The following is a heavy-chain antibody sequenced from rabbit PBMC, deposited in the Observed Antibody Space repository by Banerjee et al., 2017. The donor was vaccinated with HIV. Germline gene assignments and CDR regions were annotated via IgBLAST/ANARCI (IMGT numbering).Heavy chain of an antibody. D-gene: IGHD7-1*01. CDR3: ASDRDGDAGYGSLAL. J-gene: IGHJ4*01. CDR1: GFSFSSSYY. Sequence: QSLEESGGDLVKPGASLTLTCTASGFSFSSSYYMCWVRQAPWKGLEWIACIYGGDGNTYYATWAKGRFTISSSTSLNTVDLKMTSLTVADTATYFCASDRDGDAGYGSLALWGPGTLVTVS. V-gene: IGHV1S40*01. CDR2: IYGGDGNT.